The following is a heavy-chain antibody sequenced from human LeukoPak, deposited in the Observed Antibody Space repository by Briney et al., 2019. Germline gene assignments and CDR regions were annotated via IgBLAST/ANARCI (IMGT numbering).Heavy chain of an antibody. D-gene: IGHD2-15*01. CDR2: INHSGGST. Sequence: ASVKVSCKASGYTFTSYYMHWVRQAPRQGLEWMGVINHSGGSTSNAQKFQGRVTMTRDMSTSTVYMELSSLRSEDTAVYYCARAHTSGSSNPFDYWGQGTLVTVSS. J-gene: IGHJ4*02. V-gene: IGHV1-46*01. CDR3: ARAHTSGSSNPFDY. CDR1: GYTFTSYY.